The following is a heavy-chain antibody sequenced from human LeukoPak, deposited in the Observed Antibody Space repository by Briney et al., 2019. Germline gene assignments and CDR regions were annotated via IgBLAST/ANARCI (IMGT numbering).Heavy chain of an antibody. V-gene: IGHV3-23*01. CDR1: GFTFSSYA. D-gene: IGHD3-22*01. J-gene: IGHJ4*02. CDR3: AKMATYYYDSSGYYYFDY. CDR2: ISGSGGST. Sequence: GGSLRLSCAASGFTFSSYAMSWVRQAPGKGLEWVSAISGSGGSTYYADSVKGRFTISRDNSKNTLYLQMNSLRAEDTAVYYCAKMATYYYDSSGYYYFDYCGQGTLVTVSS.